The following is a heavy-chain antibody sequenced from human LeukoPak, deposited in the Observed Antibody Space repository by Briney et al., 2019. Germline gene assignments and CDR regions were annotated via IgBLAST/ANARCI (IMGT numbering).Heavy chain of an antibody. D-gene: IGHD3-22*01. CDR2: ISYNGNNK. V-gene: IGHV3-30-3*01. CDR1: GFTFNTYA. J-gene: IGHJ4*02. CDR3: ARNRGASGYFWVDY. Sequence: TGGSLRLSCAASGFTFNTYAIHWVRQAPGKGLEWVAVISYNGNNKYYADSVKGRFTISRDNSKDTLYLQMNSLRPEDTAVYYCARNRGASGYFWVDYWGQGTLVSVSS.